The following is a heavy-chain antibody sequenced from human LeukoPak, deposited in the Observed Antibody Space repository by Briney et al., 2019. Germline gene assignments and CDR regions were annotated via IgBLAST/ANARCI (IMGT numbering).Heavy chain of an antibody. V-gene: IGHV3-49*04. Sequence: PGGSLRLSCTASGFTFGDYAMSWVRQAPGKGLEWVGFIRSKAYGGTTEYAASVKGRFTISRDDSRRIAYLQMNSLKTEDTAVYYCTTDPPYYDFWSGYYNYWGQGTLVTVSS. CDR3: TTDPPYYDFWSGYYNY. J-gene: IGHJ4*02. CDR2: IRSKAYGGTT. CDR1: GFTFGDYA. D-gene: IGHD3-3*01.